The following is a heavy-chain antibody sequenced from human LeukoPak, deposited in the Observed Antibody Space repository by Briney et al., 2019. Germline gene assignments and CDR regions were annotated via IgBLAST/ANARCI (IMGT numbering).Heavy chain of an antibody. D-gene: IGHD2-15*01. CDR3: AKEEGVLAATPELWLDY. J-gene: IGHJ4*02. V-gene: IGHV1-2*02. CDR2: INPNSGGT. CDR1: GYTFTGYY. Sequence: ASVKVSCKASGYTFTGYYMHWVRQAPGQGLEWMGWINPNSGGTNYAQKFQGRVTMTRDTSISTAYMELSRLRSDDTAVYYCAKEEGVLAATPELWLDYWGQGTLVTVSS.